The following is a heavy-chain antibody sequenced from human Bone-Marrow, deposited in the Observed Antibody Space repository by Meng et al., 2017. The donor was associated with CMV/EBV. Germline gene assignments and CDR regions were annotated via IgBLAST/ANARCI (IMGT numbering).Heavy chain of an antibody. CDR3: ARKNPPRY. CDR1: GYSISSGYY. CDR2: INHSGST. Sequence: SETLSLTCTVSGYSISSGYYWGWIRQPPGKGLEWIGEINHSGSTNYNPSLKSRVTISVDTSKNQFSLKLSSVTAADTAVYYCARKNPPRYWGQGTLVTVSS. V-gene: IGHV4-38-2*02. D-gene: IGHD2/OR15-2a*01. J-gene: IGHJ4*02.